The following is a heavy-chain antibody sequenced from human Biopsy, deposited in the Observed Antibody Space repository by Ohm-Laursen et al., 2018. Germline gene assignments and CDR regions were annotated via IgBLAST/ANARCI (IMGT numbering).Heavy chain of an antibody. Sequence: GVSVKVSCKVFGYTLTELSMHWVRQAPGKGLEWMGGFAPENGKTVYAQNFQARVSMTEDTSTDTAYMELRSLRSEDTAVYYCAADINVWNVNYWGQGTQVTVSS. D-gene: IGHD1-1*01. CDR2: FAPENGKT. CDR3: AADINVWNVNY. CDR1: GYTLTELS. V-gene: IGHV1-24*01. J-gene: IGHJ4*02.